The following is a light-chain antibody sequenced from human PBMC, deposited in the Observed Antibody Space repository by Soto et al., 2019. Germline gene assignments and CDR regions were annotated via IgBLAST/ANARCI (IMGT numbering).Light chain of an antibody. V-gene: IGKV3-20*01. Sequence: EIVLTQSPGTLSLSPGERATLSCRASQSVSNSYIAWYQQKPGQAPRLLIYGASSRATGIPDRFSGSGSGKDFTLTISRLESEDFAVYYCQQYGSSPWTVGQGTKVEIK. CDR1: QSVSNSY. CDR3: QQYGSSPWT. CDR2: GAS. J-gene: IGKJ1*01.